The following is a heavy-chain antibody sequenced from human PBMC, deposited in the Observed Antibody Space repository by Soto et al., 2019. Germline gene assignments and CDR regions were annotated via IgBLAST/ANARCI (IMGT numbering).Heavy chain of an antibody. Sequence: EVQLVESGGGSVQPGGSLRLSCAVSGFTLNDYTMNWVRQATGKGLEWVSYISSRSDIIHYAASVKGRSTISRDNAKNSLYLQMNSLRDEDTAVYYCARDARGFYGLDVWGQGTTVIVSS. CDR1: GFTLNDYT. CDR2: ISSRSDII. J-gene: IGHJ6*02. V-gene: IGHV3-48*02. D-gene: IGHD6-6*01. CDR3: ARDARGFYGLDV.